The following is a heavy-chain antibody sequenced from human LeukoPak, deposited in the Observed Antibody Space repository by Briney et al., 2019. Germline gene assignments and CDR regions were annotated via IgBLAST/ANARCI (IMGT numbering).Heavy chain of an antibody. CDR1: GFTFSSYN. J-gene: IGHJ4*02. D-gene: IGHD5-12*01. Sequence: GGSLRLSCAASGFTFSSYNMNWGRQAPGKELEWVSAVSGSGGSTYYADSVNGRFTISRDNSKNTLYLQMNSLRAEDTALYYCAKGGPLQWLRFDYWGQGTLVTVSS. V-gene: IGHV3-23*01. CDR2: VSGSGGST. CDR3: AKGGPLQWLRFDY.